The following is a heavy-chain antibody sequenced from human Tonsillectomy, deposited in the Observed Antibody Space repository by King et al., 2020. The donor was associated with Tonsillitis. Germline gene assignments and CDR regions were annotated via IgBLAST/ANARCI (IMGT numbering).Heavy chain of an antibody. CDR2: IYYSGSI. CDR3: ARKVVVAPRVRYDMDV. Sequence: VQLQESGPGLVKPSQTLSLTCAVSGGSISSGVYSWSWIRQPPGKGLEWIGYIYYSGSIYYNPSLKSRVTISVDTSNNQFSLKLSSVTAADTAVYYCARKVVVAPRVRYDMDVWGQGTTVTVSS. J-gene: IGHJ6*02. CDR1: GGSISSGVYS. V-gene: IGHV4-30-4*07. D-gene: IGHD2-15*01.